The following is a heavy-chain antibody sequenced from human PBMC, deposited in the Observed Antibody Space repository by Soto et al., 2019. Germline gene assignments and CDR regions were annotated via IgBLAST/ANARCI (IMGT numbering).Heavy chain of an antibody. D-gene: IGHD4-17*01. CDR3: ARDATVTTDYYYYYGMDV. V-gene: IGHV1-69*12. J-gene: IGHJ6*02. Sequence: QVQLVQSGAEVKKPGSSVKVSCKASGGTFSSYAISWVRQAPGQGLEWMGGIIPIFGTANYAQKFQGRVTITADESTSTADMELSSLRSEDTAVYYCARDATVTTDYYYYYGMDVWGQGTTVTVSS. CDR1: GGTFSSYA. CDR2: IIPIFGTA.